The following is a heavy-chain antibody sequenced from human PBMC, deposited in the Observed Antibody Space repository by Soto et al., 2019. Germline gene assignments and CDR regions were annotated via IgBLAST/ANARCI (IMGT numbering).Heavy chain of an antibody. CDR1: EGTFSSYA. CDR2: IIPIFGTA. V-gene: IGHV1-69*12. Sequence: QVQLVQSGAEVKKPGSSVKVSCKASEGTFSSYAISWVRQAPGQGLEWMGGIIPIFGTANYAQKFQGRVTITADESTSTAYMELSSLRSEDTAVYYCARDSREHHGYYYYGMDVWGQGTTVTVSS. J-gene: IGHJ6*02. CDR3: ARDSREHHGYYYYGMDV.